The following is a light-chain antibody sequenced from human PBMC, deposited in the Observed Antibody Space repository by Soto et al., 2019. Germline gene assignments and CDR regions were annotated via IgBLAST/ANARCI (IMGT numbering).Light chain of an antibody. CDR2: HAS. Sequence: DIQMTQSPSTLPASVGDRVTITCRASQSIINLLAWYDQKPGTAPKVLIYHASNLQSGVPSRFSGSGSGTEFTLTISSQQPDDFATYYCQQYNSYSFGQGTKVAI. J-gene: IGKJ1*01. V-gene: IGKV1-5*01. CDR3: QQYNSYS. CDR1: QSIINL.